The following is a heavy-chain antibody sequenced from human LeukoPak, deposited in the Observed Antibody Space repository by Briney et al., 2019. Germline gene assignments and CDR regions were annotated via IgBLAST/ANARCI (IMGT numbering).Heavy chain of an antibody. V-gene: IGHV3-23*01. CDR3: AKDPNPFYDFWSGYK. CDR2: ISASGDSP. Sequence: GGSLRLSCVVSGFTFSNYAVSWVRQAPGKGLEWVSDISASGDSPYYGDSVKGRVTISRDNSKNILYLQMNSLRAEDTAVYYCAKDPNPFYDFWSGYKWGQGTLVTVSS. D-gene: IGHD3-3*01. J-gene: IGHJ4*02. CDR1: GFTFSNYA.